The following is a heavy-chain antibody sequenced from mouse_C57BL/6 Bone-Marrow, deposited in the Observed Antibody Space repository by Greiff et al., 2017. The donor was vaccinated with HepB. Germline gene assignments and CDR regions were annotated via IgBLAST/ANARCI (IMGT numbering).Heavy chain of an antibody. D-gene: IGHD1-1*01. CDR2: IDPSDSYT. V-gene: IGHV1-59*01. CDR1: GYTFTSYW. J-gene: IGHJ3*01. CDR3: ARNRRGSYGSSYPRFAY. Sequence: QVQLQQPGAELVRPGTSVKLSCKASGYTFTSYWMPWVKQRPGQGLEWIGVIDPSDSYTNYNQKFKGKATLTVDTSSSTAYMQLSSLTSEDSAVYYCARNRRGSYGSSYPRFAYWGQGTLVTVSA.